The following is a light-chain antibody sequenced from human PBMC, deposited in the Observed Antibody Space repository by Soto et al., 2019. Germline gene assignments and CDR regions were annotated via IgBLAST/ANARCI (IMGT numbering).Light chain of an antibody. CDR2: DAS. J-gene: IGKJ5*01. Sequence: EIVLTQSPATLSLSPGERATLSGMASQSVSSYLAWYQQKPGQAPRLLIYDASNRATGIPARFSGSGSGTDFTLTISSLEPEDFAVYYCQQRSNWPCTFGQGTRLEIK. V-gene: IGKV3-11*01. CDR3: QQRSNWPCT. CDR1: QSVSSY.